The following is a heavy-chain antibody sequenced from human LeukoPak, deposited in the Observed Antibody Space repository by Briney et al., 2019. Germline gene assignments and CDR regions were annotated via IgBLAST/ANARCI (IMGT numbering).Heavy chain of an antibody. V-gene: IGHV3-30*18. CDR1: GFTFSNYG. Sequence: GRSDRLSCAASGFTFSNYGMHWVRQAPGKGLEWVAVISYDGSETHYADSVKGRFTISRDDSENMVSLQLNSLRAEDTAVYYCAKAPTGYSSTWFSYWGQGNLGPVSS. J-gene: IGHJ4*02. CDR2: ISYDGSET. CDR3: AKAPTGYSSTWFSY. D-gene: IGHD6-13*01.